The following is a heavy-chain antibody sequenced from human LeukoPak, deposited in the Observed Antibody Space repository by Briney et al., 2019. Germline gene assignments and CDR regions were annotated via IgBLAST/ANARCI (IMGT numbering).Heavy chain of an antibody. CDR1: GFTFSTYW. CDR2: IKQDESEK. Sequence: GGSLRLSCAASGFTFSTYWMTWVRQAPGKGLEWVANIKQDESEKYYVDSVKGRFTISRDNAKNSLYLQMNSLRAEDSAVYFCAREVAARRLGSWFDPWGQGTLVTVSS. CDR3: AREVAARRLGSWFDP. D-gene: IGHD6-6*01. V-gene: IGHV3-7*01. J-gene: IGHJ5*02.